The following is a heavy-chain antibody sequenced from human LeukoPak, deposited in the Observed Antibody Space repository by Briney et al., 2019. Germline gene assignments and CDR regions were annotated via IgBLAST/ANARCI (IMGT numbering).Heavy chain of an antibody. J-gene: IGHJ4*02. CDR2: IWYDGSNK. V-gene: IGHV3-33*01. Sequence: QPGGSLRPSCAASGFTFSSYGMHWVRQAPGKGLEWVAVIWYDGSNKYYADSVKGRFTISRDNSKNTLYLQMNSLRAEDTAVYYCARDLGEYDILTGCQYWGQGTLVTVSS. CDR3: ARDLGEYDILTGCQY. CDR1: GFTFSSYG. D-gene: IGHD3-9*01.